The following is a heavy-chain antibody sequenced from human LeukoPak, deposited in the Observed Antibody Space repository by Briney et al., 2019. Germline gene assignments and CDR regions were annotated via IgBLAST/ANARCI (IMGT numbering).Heavy chain of an antibody. Sequence: ASVKVSCRASGYTLSSYGISWVRQAPGQGLEWMGWISAYNGNTDYAQKVQGRVTMTTDTSSSTAYMELRSLRSDDTAVYYCARDAVAGTDYYMDVWGEGTTVTVSS. CDR3: ARDAVAGTDYYMDV. J-gene: IGHJ6*03. CDR1: GYTLSSYG. CDR2: ISAYNGNT. V-gene: IGHV1-18*01. D-gene: IGHD6-19*01.